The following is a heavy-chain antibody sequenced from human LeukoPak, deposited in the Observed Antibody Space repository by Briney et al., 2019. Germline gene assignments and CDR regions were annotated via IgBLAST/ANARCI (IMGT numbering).Heavy chain of an antibody. Sequence: GGSLRPSCAAFGFTLSSYGMNWVRQAPGKGLEWVSSISSSGSTIYYADSVKGRFTISRDNAKSSLYLQMSSLRAEDTAVYYCARGTYYGDYVIDYWGQGTLVTVSS. CDR3: ARGTYYGDYVIDY. CDR1: GFTLSSYG. V-gene: IGHV3-48*03. D-gene: IGHD4-17*01. J-gene: IGHJ4*02. CDR2: ISSSGSTI.